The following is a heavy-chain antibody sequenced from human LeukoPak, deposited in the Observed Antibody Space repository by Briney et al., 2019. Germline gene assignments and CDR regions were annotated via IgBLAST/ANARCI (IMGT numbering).Heavy chain of an antibody. V-gene: IGHV1-8*01. CDR2: MNPNSGNT. D-gene: IGHD5-18*01. CDR1: GYTFTSYD. CDR3: ARSGYSYGYADYWGYYYYGMDV. Sequence: GASVEVSCKASGYTFTSYDINWVRQATGQGLEWMGWMNPNSGNTGYAQKFQGRVTMTRNTSISTAYMELSSLRSEDTAVYYCARSGYSYGYADYWGYYYYGMDVWGQGTTVTVSS. J-gene: IGHJ6*02.